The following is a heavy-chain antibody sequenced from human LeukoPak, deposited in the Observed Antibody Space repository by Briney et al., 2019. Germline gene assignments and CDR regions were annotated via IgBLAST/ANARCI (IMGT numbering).Heavy chain of an antibody. V-gene: IGHV1-3*03. CDR2: INAGNGNT. J-gene: IGHJ4*02. CDR1: GYTFTSYA. D-gene: IGHD3-10*01. CDR3: AGAGYYASGSHYNSDY. Sequence: ASVKVSCKASGYTFTSYAMHWVRQAPGQRLQWMGWINAGNGNTRYSQEFQGRVTISADESTSTAYMELSSLRSEDTAVYYCAGAGYYASGSHYNSDYWGQGTLVTVSS.